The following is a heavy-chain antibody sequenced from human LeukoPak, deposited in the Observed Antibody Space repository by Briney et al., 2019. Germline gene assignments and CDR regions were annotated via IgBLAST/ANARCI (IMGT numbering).Heavy chain of an antibody. Sequence: SETLSLTCTVSGGSISSYYWSWIRQPPGKGLEWIGYIHYSGSTNYNPSLKSRVTISVDTSKNQFSLKLSSVTAADTAVYYCAREYGYSSSWLVGGYFDYWGQGTLVTVSS. D-gene: IGHD6-13*01. CDR1: GGSISSYY. CDR2: IHYSGST. CDR3: AREYGYSSSWLVGGYFDY. J-gene: IGHJ4*02. V-gene: IGHV4-59*01.